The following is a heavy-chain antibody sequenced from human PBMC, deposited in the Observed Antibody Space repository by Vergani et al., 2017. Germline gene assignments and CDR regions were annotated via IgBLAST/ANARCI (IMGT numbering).Heavy chain of an antibody. CDR3: ATKSCGTPGCQIGYFRE. D-gene: IGHD1-1*01. CDR1: GFTSSYYC. CDR2: ISYDGTQK. V-gene: IGHV3-30*03. J-gene: IGHJ1*01. Sequence: QVHLVESGGGVVQPGRSLRLSCVVSGFTSSYYCMHWVRQAPGKGLEWVAVISYDGTQKYYADSVKGRFTISRDNSKSTLYLQMNSLRTEVTAVYYCATKSCGTPGCQIGYFREWGQGTLVTVSS.